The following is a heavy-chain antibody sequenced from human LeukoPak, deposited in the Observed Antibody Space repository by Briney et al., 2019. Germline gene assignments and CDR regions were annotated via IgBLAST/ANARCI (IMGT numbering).Heavy chain of an antibody. CDR1: GYTFTSYG. Sequence: GASVKVSCKASGYTFTSYGISWVRQAPGQGLEWMGWISAYNGNTNYAQKLQGRVTMTRNTSISTAYMELSSLRSEDTAVYYCARGRWSSRPVHLFDPWGQGTLVTVSS. CDR2: ISAYNGNT. V-gene: IGHV1-18*01. CDR3: ARGRWSSRPVHLFDP. J-gene: IGHJ5*02. D-gene: IGHD2-15*01.